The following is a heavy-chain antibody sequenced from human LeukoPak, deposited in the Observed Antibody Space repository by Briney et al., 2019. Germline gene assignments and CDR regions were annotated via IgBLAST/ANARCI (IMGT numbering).Heavy chain of an antibody. CDR1: GYTFTGYY. V-gene: IGHV1-2*02. Sequence: ASVKVSCKASGYTFTGYYVHWVRQAPGQGLEWMGWINPNSGGTNYAQKFQGRVTMTRDTSISTAYMELSRLRSDDTAVYYCARDSGDTAMVAVWGQGTLVTVSS. CDR3: ARDSGDTAMVAV. D-gene: IGHD5-18*01. J-gene: IGHJ4*02. CDR2: INPNSGGT.